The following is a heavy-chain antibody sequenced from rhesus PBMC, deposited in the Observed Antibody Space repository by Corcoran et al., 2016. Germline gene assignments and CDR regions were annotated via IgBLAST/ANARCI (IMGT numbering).Heavy chain of an antibody. CDR2: IDPSDSDT. D-gene: IGHD3-22*01. Sequence: EVPLVQSGAAVNRPVESLTISCTTSGYRFTSYWLICVRLMPGKGLEWMGAIDPSDSDTRYSPSFQGQVTISADKSISTAYLQWSSLKASDSATYYCAKGTRSDYYDAFDFWGQGLRVTVSS. CDR1: GYRFTSYW. V-gene: IGHV5-2*01. J-gene: IGHJ3*01. CDR3: AKGTRSDYYDAFDF.